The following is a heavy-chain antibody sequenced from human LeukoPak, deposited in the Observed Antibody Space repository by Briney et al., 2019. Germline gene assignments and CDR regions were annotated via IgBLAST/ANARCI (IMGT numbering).Heavy chain of an antibody. CDR3: TSWGDTTAEYFQR. V-gene: IGHV3-7*01. CDR2: INPDGRDT. CDR1: GFTFNRCW. D-gene: IGHD2-21*02. J-gene: IGHJ1*01. Sequence: GGSLRLSCVVSGFTFNRCWMNWVRQAPGKGPEWVAHINPDGRDTYYVDSVKGRFTISRDNAQNSMYLQMNSLRVEDTAVYYCTSWGDTTAEYFQRWGQGTLVTVSS.